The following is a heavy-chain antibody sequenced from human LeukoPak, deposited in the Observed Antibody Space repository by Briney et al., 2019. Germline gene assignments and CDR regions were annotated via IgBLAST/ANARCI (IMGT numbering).Heavy chain of an antibody. Sequence: GGSLRLSCAASGFTFSSYAMSWARQAPGKGLEWVSVISDSGVSTYYADSVKGRFTISRDNSKNTLYLQMNSLRDEDTAVYYCATALSTRSYYYGMDVWGQGTTVTVSS. J-gene: IGHJ6*02. V-gene: IGHV3-23*01. CDR2: ISDSGVST. CDR1: GFTFSSYA. CDR3: ATALSTRSYYYGMDV. D-gene: IGHD2/OR15-2a*01.